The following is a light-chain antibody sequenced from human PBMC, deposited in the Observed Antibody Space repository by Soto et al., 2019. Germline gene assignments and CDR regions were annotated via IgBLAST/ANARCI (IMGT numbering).Light chain of an antibody. Sequence: DIQMTQSPSSLSASVGDRVTITCQASQDISNYLNWYQQKPGKAPKLLIYDASYLETGVPSRFSGSGSGTDFTSTISSLQPEDFATYYCQQYDNLFLTFGGGTKVEIK. J-gene: IGKJ4*01. CDR1: QDISNY. V-gene: IGKV1-33*01. CDR3: QQYDNLFLT. CDR2: DAS.